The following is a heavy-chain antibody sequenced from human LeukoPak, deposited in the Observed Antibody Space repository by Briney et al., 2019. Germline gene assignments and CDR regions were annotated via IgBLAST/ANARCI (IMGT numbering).Heavy chain of an antibody. CDR1: GFPFSVSW. V-gene: IGHV3-74*01. J-gene: IGHJ4*02. D-gene: IGHD1/OR15-1a*01. CDR2: ITTDETT. Sequence: SGGSLRPSCAASGFPFSVSWMHWFRQVPGKGLMWVSRITTDETTTYADSVRGRFSISRDNAKNTVYLQMNSLRVEDTAVYYCAKDWFATTDYWGQGILVTVSS. CDR3: AKDWFATTDY.